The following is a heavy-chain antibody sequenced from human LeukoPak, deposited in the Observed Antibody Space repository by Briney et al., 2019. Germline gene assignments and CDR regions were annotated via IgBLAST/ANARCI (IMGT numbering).Heavy chain of an antibody. CDR3: ARVNCSGGSCFGSGGMDV. Sequence: PGGSLRLSCAASGFTLSDYYMSWIRQAPGKGLEWVSYISSSSSYTNYADSVKGRFTISRDNAKNSLYLQMNSLRAEDTAVYYCARVNCSGGSCFGSGGMDVWGQGTTVTVSS. V-gene: IGHV3-11*06. J-gene: IGHJ6*02. CDR1: GFTLSDYY. CDR2: ISSSSSYT. D-gene: IGHD2-15*01.